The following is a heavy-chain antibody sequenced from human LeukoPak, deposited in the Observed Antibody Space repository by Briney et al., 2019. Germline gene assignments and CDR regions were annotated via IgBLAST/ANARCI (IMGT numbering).Heavy chain of an antibody. J-gene: IGHJ4*02. D-gene: IGHD5-18*01. CDR2: INAGNGNT. CDR1: GYTFTSYA. Sequence: ASVKVSCKASGYTFTSYAMHWVRQAPGQRLEWMGWINAGNGNTKYSQKFQGRVTITRDTSASTAYMELSSLRSKDTAVYYCARDRIQLPFDYWGQGTLVTVSS. CDR3: ARDRIQLPFDY. V-gene: IGHV1-3*01.